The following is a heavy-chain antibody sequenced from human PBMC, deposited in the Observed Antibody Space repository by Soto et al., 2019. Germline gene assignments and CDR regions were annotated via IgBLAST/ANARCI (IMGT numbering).Heavy chain of an antibody. CDR3: ARIQSSSWYYGMDV. J-gene: IGHJ6*02. Sequence: PGGSLRLSCAASGFTFSSYWMHWVRQAPGKGLVWVSRINSDGSSTSYADSVKGRFTISRDNAKNTLYPQMNSLRAEDTAVYYCARIQSSSWYYGMDVWGQGTTVTVSS. CDR2: INSDGSST. D-gene: IGHD6-13*01. V-gene: IGHV3-74*01. CDR1: GFTFSSYW.